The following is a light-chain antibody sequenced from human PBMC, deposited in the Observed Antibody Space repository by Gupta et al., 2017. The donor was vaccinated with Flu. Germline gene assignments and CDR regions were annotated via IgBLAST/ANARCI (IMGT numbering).Light chain of an antibody. CDR3: RQAKSFPLT. V-gene: IGKV1-12*01. CDR2: AAS. Sequence: PSTVSASVGDRVTITCRASQGLGSWVACYQQKTGRAPKVLIHAASSLETGVPSRISGSSYGTDFTLIISGLQPEDFATYCCRQAKSFPLTFGRGTKVDMK. J-gene: IGKJ4*01. CDR1: QGLGSW.